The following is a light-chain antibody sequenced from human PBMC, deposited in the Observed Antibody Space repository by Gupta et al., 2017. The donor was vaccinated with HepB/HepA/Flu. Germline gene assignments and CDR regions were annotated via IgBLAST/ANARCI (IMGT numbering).Light chain of an antibody. Sequence: SALTQPRSVSGSPGQSVTISCTGTSSDVGGYIYVSWYQHHPGKAPKLVIYDVTKRPSGVPDRFSGSKSGNTASLTISGLQAEDDADYYCCSYAGTYIHYVFGTGTKVTVL. J-gene: IGLJ1*01. CDR2: DVT. CDR3: CSYAGTYIHYV. CDR1: SSDVGGYIY. V-gene: IGLV2-11*01.